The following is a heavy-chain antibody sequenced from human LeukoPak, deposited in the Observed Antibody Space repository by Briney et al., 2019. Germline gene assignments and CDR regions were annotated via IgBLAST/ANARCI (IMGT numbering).Heavy chain of an antibody. J-gene: IGHJ3*02. CDR3: ARGQVGIFGVASDAFDI. D-gene: IGHD3-3*01. CDR2: IYYSGST. Sequence: PSETLSLTCTVSGGSISSYYWSWIRQPPGKGLEWIGYIYYSGSTNYNPSLKSQVTISVDTSKNQFSLKLSSVTAADTAVYYCARGQVGIFGVASDAFDIWGQGTMVTVSS. V-gene: IGHV4-59*01. CDR1: GGSISSYY.